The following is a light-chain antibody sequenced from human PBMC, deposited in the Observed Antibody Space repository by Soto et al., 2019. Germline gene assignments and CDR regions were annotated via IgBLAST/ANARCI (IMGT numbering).Light chain of an antibody. J-gene: IGKJ4*01. CDR3: QQENILSPLT. CDR1: QSVRSD. Sequence: EIVMTQSPASLSVSPGERATLSCRASQSVRSDVAWYQHKAGQAPRLLIYGASTRAIGIPARFSGSGSGTEFSLTITSLQSEDVGAEYCQQENILSPLTFGRGTKVEFK. CDR2: GAS. V-gene: IGKV3-15*01.